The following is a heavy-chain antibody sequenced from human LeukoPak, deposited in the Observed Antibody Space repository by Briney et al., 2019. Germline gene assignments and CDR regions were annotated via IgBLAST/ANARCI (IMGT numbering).Heavy chain of an antibody. CDR1: GYTFTGYG. CDR3: ARGTHCSSTSCYLDGAFDI. J-gene: IGHJ3*02. Sequence: ASVKVSCKASGYTFTGYGISWVRQAPGQGLEWMGWISAYNGNTNYAQKLQGRVTMTTDTSTSTAYMELRSLRSDDTAVYYCARGTHCSSTSCYLDGAFDIWGQGTMVTVSS. CDR2: ISAYNGNT. V-gene: IGHV1-18*01. D-gene: IGHD2-2*01.